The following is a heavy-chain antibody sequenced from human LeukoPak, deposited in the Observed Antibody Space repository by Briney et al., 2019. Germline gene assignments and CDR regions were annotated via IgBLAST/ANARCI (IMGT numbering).Heavy chain of an antibody. CDR2: IYASGST. CDR1: GGSISSGSYY. D-gene: IGHD5-12*01. Sequence: SQTLSLTCTVSGGSISSGSYYWSWIRQPAGKGLEWIGRIYASGSTNYNPSLKSRVTISVDTSKNQFSLELSSVTAADTAVYYCARLPHVRRGYSGYGVSYWGQGTLVTVSS. J-gene: IGHJ4*02. V-gene: IGHV4-61*02. CDR3: ARLPHVRRGYSGYGVSY.